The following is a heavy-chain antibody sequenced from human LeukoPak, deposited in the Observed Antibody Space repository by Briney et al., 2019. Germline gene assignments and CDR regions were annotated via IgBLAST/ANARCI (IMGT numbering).Heavy chain of an antibody. CDR1: GGSFSGYY. D-gene: IGHD3-9*01. CDR2: INHSGST. J-gene: IGHJ4*02. CDR3: ARGFLTGPRYYFDY. V-gene: IGHV4-34*01. Sequence: PSETLSLTCAVYGGSFSGYYWSWIRQPPGKGLEWIGEINHSGSTNYNPSLKGRVTISVDTSKNQFSLKLSSVTAADTAVYYCARGFLTGPRYYFDYWGQGTLVTVSS.